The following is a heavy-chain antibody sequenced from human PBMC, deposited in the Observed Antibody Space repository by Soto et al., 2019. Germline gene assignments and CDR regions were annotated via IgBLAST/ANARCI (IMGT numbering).Heavy chain of an antibody. CDR3: AKGLYYYDSSGPLDY. J-gene: IGHJ4*02. D-gene: IGHD3-22*01. CDR2: ISGSGGST. Sequence: EVQLLESGGGLVQPGGSLRLSCAASGFTFSSYAMSWVRQAPGKGLEWVSAISGSGGSTYHADSVKGRFTISRDNSKNTLYLQMNSLRSEDTAVYYCAKGLYYYDSSGPLDYWGQGTLVTVSS. V-gene: IGHV3-23*01. CDR1: GFTFSSYA.